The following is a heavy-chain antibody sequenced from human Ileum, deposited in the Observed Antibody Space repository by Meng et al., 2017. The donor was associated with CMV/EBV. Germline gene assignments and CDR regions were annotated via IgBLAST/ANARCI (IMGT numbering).Heavy chain of an antibody. V-gene: IGHV4-34*01. Sequence: SETLSLTCAVYGGSFSGYYWSWIRQPPEKGLEWIGEINHSGSTNYNPSLKSRVTISVDTSKNQFSLKLSSVTAADTAVYYCAREDSGDRGFDYWGQGTLVTVSS. D-gene: IGHD2-15*01. CDR2: INHSGST. CDR1: GGSFSGYY. CDR3: AREDSGDRGFDY. J-gene: IGHJ4*02.